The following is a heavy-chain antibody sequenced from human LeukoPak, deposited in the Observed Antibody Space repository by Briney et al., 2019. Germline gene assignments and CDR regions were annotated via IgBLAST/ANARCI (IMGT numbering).Heavy chain of an antibody. CDR2: ISPNGVIT. Sequence: GGSLRLSCAASGFTFSSHGMNWVRQAPGKGLEWVSGISPNGVITYYADSVKGRFTISRDNSKGTVYLQMNSLRAEDTAVYYCAREGSVTMVRGVIGYWGQGTLVTVSS. J-gene: IGHJ4*02. CDR1: GFTFSSHG. D-gene: IGHD3-10*01. CDR3: AREGSVTMVRGVIGY. V-gene: IGHV3-23*01.